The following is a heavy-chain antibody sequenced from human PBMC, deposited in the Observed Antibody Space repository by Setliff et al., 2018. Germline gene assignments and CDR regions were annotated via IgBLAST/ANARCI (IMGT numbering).Heavy chain of an antibody. V-gene: IGHV3-48*03. D-gene: IGHD5-18*01. J-gene: IGHJ6*02. CDR1: EFAFSSSW. CDR3: AKDGGTSMVKTYYYGLDV. CDR2: INAWGTSK. Sequence: SGGSLRLSCAVSEFAFSSSWMTWVRQAPGKGLEWVSYINAWGTSKYYADSVKGRFTISRDNAKNSLYLDLNSLRAEDMAVYYCAKDGGTSMVKTYYYGLDVWGQGTTVTVSS.